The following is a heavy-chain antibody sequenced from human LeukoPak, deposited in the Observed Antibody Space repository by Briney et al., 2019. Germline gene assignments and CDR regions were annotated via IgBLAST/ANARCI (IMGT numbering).Heavy chain of an antibody. J-gene: IGHJ4*02. CDR2: ISYDGSNK. Sequence: GGSLRLSCAASGFTFSSYAMHWVRQAPGKGLEWVAVISYDGSNKYYADSVKGRFTISRDNSRNTLYLQMNSLRAEDTAVCYCARDSVMGIAVAGTGGIYFDYWGQGTLVTVSS. D-gene: IGHD6-19*01. V-gene: IGHV3-30*01. CDR3: ARDSVMGIAVAGTGGIYFDY. CDR1: GFTFSSYA.